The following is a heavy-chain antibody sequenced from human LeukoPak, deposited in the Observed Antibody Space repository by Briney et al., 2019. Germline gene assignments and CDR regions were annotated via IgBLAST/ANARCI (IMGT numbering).Heavy chain of an antibody. V-gene: IGHV4-4*07. J-gene: IGHJ5*02. Sequence: SETLSLTCTVSDKYFGDYYWSWIRQPAVKGLEWIGRIYTSGSTTYNPSLKSRVTMSVDTSKSQFSLNLMSVTAADTAVYYCTRDTGTTGEVKFDPWGQGTLVTVSS. D-gene: IGHD4-17*01. CDR2: IYTSGST. CDR3: TRDTGTTGEVKFDP. CDR1: DKYFGDYY.